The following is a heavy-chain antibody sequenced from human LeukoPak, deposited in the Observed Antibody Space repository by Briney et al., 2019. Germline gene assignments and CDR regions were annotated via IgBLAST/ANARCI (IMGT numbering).Heavy chain of an antibody. CDR2: ISYDGSNK. J-gene: IGHJ4*02. CDR3: AKDSDYGGSDY. V-gene: IGHV3-30*18. D-gene: IGHD4-23*01. Sequence: GGSLRLSCAASGFTFSSYGMHWVRQAPGKGLEWVAVISYDGSNKYYADSVKGRFTISRDNSKNTLYLQMNSLRAEDTAVYYCAKDSDYGGSDYWGQGTLVTVSS. CDR1: GFTFSSYG.